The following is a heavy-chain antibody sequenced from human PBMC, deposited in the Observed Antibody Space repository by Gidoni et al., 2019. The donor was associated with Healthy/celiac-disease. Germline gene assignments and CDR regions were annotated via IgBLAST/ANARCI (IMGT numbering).Heavy chain of an antibody. V-gene: IGHV3-7*01. Sequence: EVQLVESGGGLVQPGGSLRLSCAASGFTFSSYWMSWVRQAPGKGLEGVANIKQDGSEKYYVDSVKGRFTISRDNAKNSLYLQMNSLRAEDTAVYYCAREGGGLRFLAYYYYGMDVWGQGTTVTVSS. J-gene: IGHJ6*02. CDR2: IKQDGSEK. CDR1: GFTFSSYW. CDR3: AREGGGLRFLAYYYYGMDV. D-gene: IGHD3-3*01.